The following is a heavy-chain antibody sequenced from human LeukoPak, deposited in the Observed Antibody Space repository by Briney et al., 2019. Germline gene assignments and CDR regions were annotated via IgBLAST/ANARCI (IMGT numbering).Heavy chain of an antibody. Sequence: ASVKVSCKASGYTFTGYYIHWVRQAPGQGLEWMGWINPYSGDTAYAQKFQGRVTMTRDTSINTAYMELNRVKFDDTAVYYCARGTMNLDSWGQGTLVTVSS. D-gene: IGHD3-22*01. CDR1: GYTFTGYY. V-gene: IGHV1-2*02. J-gene: IGHJ4*02. CDR2: INPYSGDT. CDR3: ARGTMNLDS.